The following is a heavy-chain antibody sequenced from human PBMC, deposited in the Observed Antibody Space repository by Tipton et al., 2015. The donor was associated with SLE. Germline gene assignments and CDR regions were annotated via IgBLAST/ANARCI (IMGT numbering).Heavy chain of an antibody. CDR3: ARVGYGDYGGIDY. CDR2: IYSSGST. D-gene: IGHD4-17*01. J-gene: IGHJ4*02. V-gene: IGHV4-59*11. CDR1: GGSISSHY. Sequence: GLVKPSETLSLTCTVSGGSISSHYWTWIRQPPGKGLEWIGYIYSSGSTNYNPSLKSRVIISIDTSKNQFSLKLSSVTAADTAVYYCARVGYGDYGGIDYWGQGTLVSVSS.